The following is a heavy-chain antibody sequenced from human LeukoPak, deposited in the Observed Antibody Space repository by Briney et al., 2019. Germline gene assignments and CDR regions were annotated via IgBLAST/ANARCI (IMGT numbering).Heavy chain of an antibody. CDR1: GFTFSSYA. CDR3: AKDGYSSGWYEDY. D-gene: IGHD6-19*01. V-gene: IGHV3-23*01. J-gene: IGHJ4*02. CDR2: ISGSAGST. Sequence: PGGSLRLSCAASGFTFSSYAMSWVRQAPGKGLEWVSAISGSAGSTYYADSVEGRFTISRDNSKNTLYLQINSLRAEDTAIYYCAKDGYSSGWYEDYWGQGTLVTVAS.